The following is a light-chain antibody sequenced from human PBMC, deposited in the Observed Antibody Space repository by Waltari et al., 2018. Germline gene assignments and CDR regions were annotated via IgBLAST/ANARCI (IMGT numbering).Light chain of an antibody. CDR3: CSYAGSYTVL. V-gene: IGLV2-11*01. CDR1: SNDVGGYNH. J-gene: IGLJ2*01. Sequence: QSALTQPRSVSGSPGQSVTFSCTGTSNDVGGYNHVSWYQQSPGKAPKLMIFDVFNRPSGGPVRFSGSKSGNTASLTISGLQADDEADYYCCSYAGSYTVLFGGGTKLTVL. CDR2: DVF.